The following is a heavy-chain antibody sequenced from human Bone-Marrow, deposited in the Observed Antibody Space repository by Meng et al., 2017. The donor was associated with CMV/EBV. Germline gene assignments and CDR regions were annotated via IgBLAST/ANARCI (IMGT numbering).Heavy chain of an antibody. V-gene: IGHV3-30*02. CDR3: ARDGSTRLCHYPGMDL. CDR2: IHYDGSSA. CDR1: GITFSSYG. J-gene: IGHJ6*02. Sequence: GESLKISCAASGITFSSYGMHWVRQAPGKGLECVAFIHYDGSSAFYADFVKGRFTISRANSKKTLYLQMSSLRTEDTAVYYCARDGSTRLCHYPGMDLWGQGTTVTVSS. D-gene: IGHD2-2*01.